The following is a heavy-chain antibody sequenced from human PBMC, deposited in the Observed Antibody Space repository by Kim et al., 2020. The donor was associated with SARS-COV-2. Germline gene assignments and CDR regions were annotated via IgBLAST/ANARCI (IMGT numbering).Heavy chain of an antibody. CDR1: GYTFTGYY. CDR3: ARAYSSSPTPGYWFDP. Sequence: ASVKVSCKASGYTFTGYYMHWVRQAPGQGLEWMGWINPNSGGTNYAQKFQGRVTMTMDTSISTAYMELSRLRSDDTAVYYCARAYSSSPTPGYWFDPWGQGTLVTVSS. CDR2: INPNSGGT. J-gene: IGHJ5*02. V-gene: IGHV1-2*02. D-gene: IGHD6-6*01.